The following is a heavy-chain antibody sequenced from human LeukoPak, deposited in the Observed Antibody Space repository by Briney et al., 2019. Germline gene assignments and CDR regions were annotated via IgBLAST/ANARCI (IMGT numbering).Heavy chain of an antibody. CDR3: ARDTNYYDILTGYSPSGWFDP. J-gene: IGHJ5*02. Sequence: SETLSLTCTVSGGSISSYYWSWIRQPPGKGLEWIGYIYYSGSTNYNPSLKSRVTISVDTSKNQFSLKLSSVTAADTAVYYCARDTNYYDILTGYSPSGWFDPWGQGTLVTVSS. D-gene: IGHD3-9*01. CDR1: GGSISSYY. V-gene: IGHV4-59*01. CDR2: IYYSGST.